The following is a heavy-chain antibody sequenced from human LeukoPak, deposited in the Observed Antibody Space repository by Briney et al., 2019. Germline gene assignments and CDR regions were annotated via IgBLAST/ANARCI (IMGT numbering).Heavy chain of an antibody. CDR2: INPSGGST. Sequence: ASVKVSCKASGYTFTSYYMHWVRQAPGQGLEWMGIINPSGGSTNYAQKFQGRVTITADESTSTAYMELSSLRSEDTAVYYCARGLWWYFDYWGQGTLVTVSS. D-gene: IGHD2-15*01. J-gene: IGHJ4*02. CDR1: GYTFTSYY. V-gene: IGHV1-46*01. CDR3: ARGLWWYFDY.